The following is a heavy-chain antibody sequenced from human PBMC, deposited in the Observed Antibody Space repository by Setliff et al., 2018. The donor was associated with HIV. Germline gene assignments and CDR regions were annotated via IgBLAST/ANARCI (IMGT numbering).Heavy chain of an antibody. CDR1: GFTFSDYY. CDR2: IYSGGST. V-gene: IGHV3-66*02. J-gene: IGHJ6*02. CDR3: ARPTYCSSTSCRRYAMDV. Sequence: QTGGSLRLSCAASGFTFSDYYMGWIRQAPGKGLELVSVIYSGGSTYYADSVKGRFTISRDNSKNTLYLQMDSLTTEDTAVYYCARPTYCSSTSCRRYAMDVWGQGTTVTVSS. D-gene: IGHD2-2*01.